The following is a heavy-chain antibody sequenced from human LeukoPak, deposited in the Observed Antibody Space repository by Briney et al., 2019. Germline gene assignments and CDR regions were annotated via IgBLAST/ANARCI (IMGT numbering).Heavy chain of an antibody. D-gene: IGHD2-21*02. J-gene: IGHJ4*02. CDR1: GGSISSYH. CDR3: ARGTYCGGDCYRVFDY. V-gene: IGHV4-59*08. CDR2: SYYSGST. Sequence: SETLSLTCTVSGGSISSYHWSWIRQPPGKGLEWIGYSYYSGSTNYNPSLKSRVSISVDTSKNQISLKLSSVTAADTAVYYCARGTYCGGDCYRVFDYWGQGTLVTVSS.